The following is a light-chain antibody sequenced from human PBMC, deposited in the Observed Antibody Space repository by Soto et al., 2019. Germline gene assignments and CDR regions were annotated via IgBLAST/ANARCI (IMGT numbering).Light chain of an antibody. CDR3: QHYNTYSGT. CDR1: QSISSR. Sequence: DIQMTQSPSTPSASVGDRVTITCRASQSISSRLAWCQQKPGKAPKLLIFDASTLESGVPSRFSGSGSGTEFTLTISSLQPDDFATYYCQHYNTYSGTFGQGTKVDIK. CDR2: DAS. J-gene: IGKJ1*01. V-gene: IGKV1-5*01.